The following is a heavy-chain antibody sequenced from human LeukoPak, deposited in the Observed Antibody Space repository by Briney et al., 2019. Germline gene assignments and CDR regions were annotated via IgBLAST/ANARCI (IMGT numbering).Heavy chain of an antibody. J-gene: IGHJ3*02. CDR3: ARDMLVAAFDI. CDR1: GGSISNYY. V-gene: IGHV4-59*01. CDR2: IYNSGGT. D-gene: IGHD2-8*01. Sequence: LETLCLTCTVSGGSISNYYWSWIRQPPGKGLEWIGYIYNSGGTNYNPSLKSRVTILVDTSKNQFSLKLSSVTAADTAVYYCARDMLVAAFDIWGQGTVVTVSS.